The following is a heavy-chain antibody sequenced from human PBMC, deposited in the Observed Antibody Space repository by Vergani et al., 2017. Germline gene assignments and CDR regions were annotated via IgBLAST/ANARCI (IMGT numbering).Heavy chain of an antibody. V-gene: IGHV3-48*03. CDR1: GFTFSSYE. Sequence: VQLVESGGGLVQPGGSLRLSCAASGFTFSSYEMNWVRQAPGKGLEWVSYISSSGSTIYYADSVKGRFTISRDNAKYSLYLQMNSLSAEDTAVYYCARDEYCSGGSCYFSYYGMDVWGQGTTVTVSS. J-gene: IGHJ6*02. D-gene: IGHD2-15*01. CDR3: ARDEYCSGGSCYFSYYGMDV. CDR2: ISSSGSTI.